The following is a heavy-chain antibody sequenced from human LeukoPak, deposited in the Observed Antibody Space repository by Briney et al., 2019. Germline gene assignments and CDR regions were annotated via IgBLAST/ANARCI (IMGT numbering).Heavy chain of an antibody. D-gene: IGHD4-11*01. CDR3: ARDGTTVTTWHYYYYMDV. Sequence: SQTLSLTCTVSGGSISSGSYYWSWIRQPAGKGLEWIGRIYTSGSTDYNPSLKSRVTISVDTSKNQFSLKLSSVTAADTAVYYCARDGTTVTTWHYYYYMDVWGKGTTVTVSS. CDR1: GGSISSGSYY. J-gene: IGHJ6*03. V-gene: IGHV4-61*02. CDR2: IYTSGST.